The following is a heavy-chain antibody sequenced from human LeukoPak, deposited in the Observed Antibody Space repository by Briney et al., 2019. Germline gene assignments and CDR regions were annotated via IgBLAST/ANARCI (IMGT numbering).Heavy chain of an antibody. V-gene: IGHV4-30-2*01. J-gene: IGHJ4*02. D-gene: IGHD3-16*01. CDR2: ICHSGST. CDR1: GGSISSGGYS. CDR3: ARARGLIDFDY. Sequence: SQTLSLTCAVSGGSISSGGYSWSWIRQPPGKGLEWIGYICHSGSTYYNPSLKSRVTISVDRSKNQFSLKLSSVTAADTAVYYCARARGLIDFDYWGQGTLVTVSS.